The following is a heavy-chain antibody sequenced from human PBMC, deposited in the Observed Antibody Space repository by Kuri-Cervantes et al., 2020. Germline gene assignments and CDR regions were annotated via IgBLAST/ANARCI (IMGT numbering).Heavy chain of an antibody. J-gene: IGHJ4*02. CDR3: TRRIAAAGTTVPDDY. CDR1: GFTFSGSA. D-gene: IGHD6-13*01. Sequence: ETLSLTCAASGFTFSGSAMHWVRQASGKGLEWVGRIRSKANSYATAYAASVKGRFTISRDDSKNTAYLQMNSLKTEDTAVYYCTRRIAAAGTTVPDDYWGQGTLVTVSS. V-gene: IGHV3-73*01. CDR2: IRSKANSYAT.